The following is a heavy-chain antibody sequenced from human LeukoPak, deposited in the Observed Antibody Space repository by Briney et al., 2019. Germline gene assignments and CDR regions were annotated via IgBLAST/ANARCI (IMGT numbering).Heavy chain of an antibody. V-gene: IGHV4-38-2*02. CDR2: INHSGGT. CDR3: AREWLPDAFDI. J-gene: IGHJ3*02. D-gene: IGHD5-12*01. CDR1: GYYINSGYY. Sequence: SETLSLTCAVSGYYINSGYYWGWIRQPPGKGQEWIGSINHSGGTYYNPSLKSRVTISVDTSKNQFSLKLSSVTAADTAVYYCAREWLPDAFDIWGQGTMVTVSS.